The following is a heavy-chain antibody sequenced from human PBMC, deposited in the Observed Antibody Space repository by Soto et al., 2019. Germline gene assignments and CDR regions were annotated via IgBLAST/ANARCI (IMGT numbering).Heavy chain of an antibody. D-gene: IGHD3-22*01. CDR2: INPNSGGT. CDR1: GYTFTDYY. Sequence: QVQLVQSGAAVKKPGASVKVSCKASGYTFTDYYVHWVRQAPGQGLEWMGWINPNSGGTKSAQKFQGRVTMTRDTSISTAYMELSRLRSDDTAVYYCARRKGAYYDSSGYHYYFDYWGQGTLVTVSS. J-gene: IGHJ4*02. CDR3: ARRKGAYYDSSGYHYYFDY. V-gene: IGHV1-2*02.